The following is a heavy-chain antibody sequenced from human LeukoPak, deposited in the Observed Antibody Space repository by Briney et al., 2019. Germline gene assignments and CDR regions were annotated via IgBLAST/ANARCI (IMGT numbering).Heavy chain of an antibody. CDR1: GGTLSSYA. CDR3: AREGVAAAGNWFNP. D-gene: IGHD6-13*01. CDR2: IIPILGIA. J-gene: IGHJ5*02. V-gene: IGHV1-69*04. Sequence: SVKVSCKASGGTLSSYAISWVRQAPGQGLEWMGRIIPILGIANYAQKFQGRVTITADKSTSTAYMELSSLRSEDTAVYYCAREGVAAAGNWFNPWGQGTLVTVSS.